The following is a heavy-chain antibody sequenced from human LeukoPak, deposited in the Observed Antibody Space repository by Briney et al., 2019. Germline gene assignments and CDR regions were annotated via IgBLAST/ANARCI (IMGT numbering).Heavy chain of an antibody. CDR1: GGSFSGYY. D-gene: IGHD3-10*01. V-gene: IGHV4-34*01. J-gene: IGHJ6*03. Sequence: SETLSLTCAVYGGSFSGYYWSWIRQPPGKGLEGIGEINHSGSTSYNPSLKSRVTISVDTSKNQFSLKLSSVPAADTAVYYCARGLITMVRGRRYYMDVWGKGTTVTVSS. CDR3: ARGLITMVRGRRYYMDV. CDR2: INHSGST.